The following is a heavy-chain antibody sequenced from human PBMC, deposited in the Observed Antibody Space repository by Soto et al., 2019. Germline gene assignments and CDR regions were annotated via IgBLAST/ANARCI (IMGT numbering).Heavy chain of an antibody. CDR3: ARRQWLVGGYYYGMDV. D-gene: IGHD6-19*01. J-gene: IGHJ6*02. CDR2: TSAYNGNT. Sequence: GASVKVSCKASGYTFTSYGISWVRQAPGQGLEWMGWTSAYNGNTNYAQKLQGRVTMTTDTSTSTAYMELRSLRSDDKAVYYCARRQWLVGGYYYGMDVWGQGTTVTVSS. V-gene: IGHV1-18*01. CDR1: GYTFTSYG.